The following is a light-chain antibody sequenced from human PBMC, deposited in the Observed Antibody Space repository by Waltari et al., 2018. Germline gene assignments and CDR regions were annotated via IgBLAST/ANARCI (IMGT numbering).Light chain of an antibody. CDR2: DAS. Sequence: TQMTHSPSSLSPSVGNRFTITGQASQDISNYLNWYQQKPGKAPKLLIYDASNLETGVPSRFSGSGSGTDFTFTISSLQPEDIATYYCQQYDNLPPYTFGQGTKLEIK. CDR1: QDISNY. V-gene: IGKV1-33*01. CDR3: QQYDNLPPYT. J-gene: IGKJ2*01.